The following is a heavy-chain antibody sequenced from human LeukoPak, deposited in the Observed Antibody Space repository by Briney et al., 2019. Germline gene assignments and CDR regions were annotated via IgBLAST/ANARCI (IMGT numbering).Heavy chain of an antibody. Sequence: WASVTVSCKASGYTFTSYGISWVRQAPGQGLEWMGWISAYNGNTNYAQKLQGRVTMTTDTSTSTAYMELRSLRSDDTAVYYCARDRGRYGDPRGDYWGQGTLVTVSS. V-gene: IGHV1-18*01. CDR2: ISAYNGNT. CDR1: GYTFTSYG. J-gene: IGHJ4*02. D-gene: IGHD4-17*01. CDR3: ARDRGRYGDPRGDY.